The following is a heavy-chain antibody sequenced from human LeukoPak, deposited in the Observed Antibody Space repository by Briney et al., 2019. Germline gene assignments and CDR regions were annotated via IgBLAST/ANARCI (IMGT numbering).Heavy chain of an antibody. J-gene: IGHJ3*02. CDR2: ISGSGGST. Sequence: PGGSLRLSCAASGFTFSSYAMSWVRQAPGKGLEWVSAISGSGGSTYYADSVKGRFTISRDNSKNTLYLQMNSLRAEDTAVYYCAKGGLTSSWYGDALDIWGQGTMVTVSS. CDR1: GFTFSSYA. D-gene: IGHD6-13*01. CDR3: AKGGLTSSWYGDALDI. V-gene: IGHV3-23*01.